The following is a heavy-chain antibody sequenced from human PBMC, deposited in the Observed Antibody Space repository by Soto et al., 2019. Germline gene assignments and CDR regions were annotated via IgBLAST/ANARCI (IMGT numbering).Heavy chain of an antibody. CDR2: IFPSGTT. CDR3: SRSREFDY. J-gene: IGHJ4*02. Sequence: SETLSLTCGVSGGSLSGATYSWNWIRQPPGKGLEWIGYIFPSGTTYYNPSLKSRVTISIDVSKNQFSLSLRSLTAADTAVYYCSRSREFDYWSQGTLVTVSS. CDR1: GGSLSGATYS. V-gene: IGHV4-30-2*01.